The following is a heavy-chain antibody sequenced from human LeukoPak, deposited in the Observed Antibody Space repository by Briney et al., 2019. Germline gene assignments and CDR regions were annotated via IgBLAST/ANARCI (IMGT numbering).Heavy chain of an antibody. Sequence: SVKVSCKASGGTFSSYAISWVRQAPGQGLEWMGRIIPILGIANYAQKFQGRVTITADKSTSTAYMELSSLRSEDTAVYYCARDLGYYDFWSGYYTPRLEADYFDYWGQGTLVTVSS. CDR1: GGTFSSYA. J-gene: IGHJ4*02. CDR3: ARDLGYYDFWSGYYTPRLEADYFDY. D-gene: IGHD3-3*01. V-gene: IGHV1-69*04. CDR2: IIPILGIA.